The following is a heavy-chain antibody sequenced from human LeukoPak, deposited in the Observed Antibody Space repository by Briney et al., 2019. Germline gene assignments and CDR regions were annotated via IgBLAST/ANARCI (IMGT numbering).Heavy chain of an antibody. CDR2: ITGSGSST. V-gene: IGHV3-23*01. CDR1: GFTFSSYA. CDR3: APTQQWLPPLGY. D-gene: IGHD6-19*01. J-gene: IGHJ4*02. Sequence: GGSLRLSCAASGFTFSSYAMSWVRQAPGKGLEWVSAITGSGSSTYYADSVKGRFTISRDHSKNTLYLQMNSLRAEDTAVYYCAPTQQWLPPLGYWGQGTLVTVSS.